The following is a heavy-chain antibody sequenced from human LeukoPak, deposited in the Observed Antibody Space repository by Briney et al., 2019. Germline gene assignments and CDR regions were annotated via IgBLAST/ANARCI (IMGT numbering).Heavy chain of an antibody. Sequence: GGSLRLSCAASGFTFNTYSMSWVRQAPGKGLEWVSSISGLSTYIYYPDSMRGRFTISRDNAKNSLFLQLSSLRAEDTAVYFCARSSGTGGPYYFDFWGQGSLVTVSS. D-gene: IGHD3/OR15-3a*01. J-gene: IGHJ4*02. CDR3: ARSSGTGGPYYFDF. CDR1: GFTFNTYS. CDR2: ISGLSTYI. V-gene: IGHV3-21*04.